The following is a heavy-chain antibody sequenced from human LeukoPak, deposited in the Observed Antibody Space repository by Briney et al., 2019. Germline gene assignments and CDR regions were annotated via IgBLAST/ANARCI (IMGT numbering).Heavy chain of an antibody. Sequence: PGGSLRLSCAASAFTFSNYAMSWIGQPPGKGLEWIGYIYYSGSTNYNPSLKSRVTISVDTSKNQFSLKLSSVTAADTAVYYCASSEEAFDIWGQGTMVTVSS. V-gene: IGHV4-59*08. CDR1: AFTFSNYA. J-gene: IGHJ3*02. CDR3: ASSEEAFDI. CDR2: IYYSGST.